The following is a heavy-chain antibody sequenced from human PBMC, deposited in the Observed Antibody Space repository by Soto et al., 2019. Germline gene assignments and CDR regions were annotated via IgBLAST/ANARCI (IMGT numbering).Heavy chain of an antibody. V-gene: IGHV3-30-3*01. D-gene: IGHD3-10*01. CDR1: GFTFSSYA. Sequence: QVQLVESGGGVVQPGRSLRLSCAASGFTFSSYAMHWVRQAPGKGLEWVAVISYDGSNKYYADSVKGRFTISRDNSKNTLYLQMNSLRAEDTAVYYCAGDRGSSSYYYYGMDVWGQGTTVTVSS. CDR2: ISYDGSNK. CDR3: AGDRGSSSYYYYGMDV. J-gene: IGHJ6*02.